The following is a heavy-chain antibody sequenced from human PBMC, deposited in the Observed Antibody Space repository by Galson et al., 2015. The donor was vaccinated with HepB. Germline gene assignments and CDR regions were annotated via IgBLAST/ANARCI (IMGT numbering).Heavy chain of an antibody. Sequence: SLRLSCAASGFTFSSYGMHWVRQAPGKGLEWVAVISYDGSNKYYADSVKGRFTISRDNSKNTLYLQMNSLRAEDTAVYYCAKDQSEYSSSSGIFDYWGQGTLVTVSS. CDR1: GFTFSSYG. J-gene: IGHJ4*02. CDR3: AKDQSEYSSSSGIFDY. CDR2: ISYDGSNK. V-gene: IGHV3-30*18. D-gene: IGHD6-6*01.